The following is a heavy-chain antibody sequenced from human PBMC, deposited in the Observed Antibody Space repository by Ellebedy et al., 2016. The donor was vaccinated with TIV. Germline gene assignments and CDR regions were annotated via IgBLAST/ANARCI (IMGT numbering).Heavy chain of an antibody. CDR1: GITFSDYN. D-gene: IGHD1-1*01. J-gene: IGHJ4*02. Sequence: PGGSLRLSCAVSGITFSDYNMNWVRQAPGKGLEWVSYISSSSSTIYYADSVKGRFTISRDNAYNSLYLQMNSLRAEDTAVYYCVRGGYLQLERHFDYWGQGTLVTVSS. CDR3: VRGGYLQLERHFDY. CDR2: ISSSSSTI. V-gene: IGHV3-48*04.